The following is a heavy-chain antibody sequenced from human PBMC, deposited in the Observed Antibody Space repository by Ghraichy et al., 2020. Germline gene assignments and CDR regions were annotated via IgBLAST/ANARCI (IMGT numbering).Heavy chain of an antibody. CDR2: ISSSSSYI. J-gene: IGHJ4*02. D-gene: IGHD5-24*01. Sequence: GGSLRLSCAASGFTFSSYSMNWVRLAPGKGLEWVSSISSSSSYIYYADSVKGRFTISRDNAKNSLYLQMNSLRAEDTAVYYCARGQLGRWLQFSVLFNYWGQGTLVTVSS. CDR3: ARGQLGRWLQFSVLFNY. CDR1: GFTFSSYS. V-gene: IGHV3-21*01.